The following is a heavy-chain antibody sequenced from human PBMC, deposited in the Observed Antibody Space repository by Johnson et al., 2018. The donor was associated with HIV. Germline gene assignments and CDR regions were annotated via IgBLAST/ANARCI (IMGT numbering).Heavy chain of an antibody. V-gene: IGHV3-30*04. CDR1: GFTFSSYA. J-gene: IGHJ1*01. Sequence: QVQLVESGGHLVQPGGSLRLSCAASGFTFSSYAMHWVRQAPGKGLEWVAAISYDGSNKDYADSVKGRFTISRDNSKNTLYLQMTSLRAEDTAVYYCARGSRYTYDYDDVHLLQARWLSFCLLFLGPASSVLELGDNVRGLLGLRWAMWG. CDR2: ISYDGSNK. D-gene: IGHD3-22*01. CDR3: ARGSRYTYDYDDVHLLQARWLSFCLLFLGPASSVLELGDNVRGLLGLRWAM.